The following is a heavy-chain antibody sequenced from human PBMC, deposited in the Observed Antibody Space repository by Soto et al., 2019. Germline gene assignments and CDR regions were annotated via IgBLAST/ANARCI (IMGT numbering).Heavy chain of an antibody. Sequence: QVQLVQSGAEVKKPGASVKVSCRASGYTFSTFPIHWVLQAPGQNLEWMGWINAANGDTGYSQNFQGRVTITRDTSASTAYMELSGLRTEDTAVYYCARKDYYGSGSYHFDYWGQGTLVTVSS. CDR2: INAANGDT. CDR1: GYTFSTFP. V-gene: IGHV1-3*01. J-gene: IGHJ4*02. D-gene: IGHD3-10*01. CDR3: ARKDYYGSGSYHFDY.